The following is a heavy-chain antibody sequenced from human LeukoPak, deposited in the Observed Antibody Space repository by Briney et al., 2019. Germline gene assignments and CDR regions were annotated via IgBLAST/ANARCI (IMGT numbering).Heavy chain of an antibody. CDR1: GFSFSSYR. CDR3: VYSGDYEKGY. J-gene: IGHJ4*02. V-gene: IGHV3-7*01. D-gene: IGHD4-17*01. CDR2: IKHDGSEK. Sequence: GGSLRLSCAASGFSFSSYRMNWVRQAPGKGLEWVANIKHDGSEKYYVDSVKGRFTISRDNAKNSLYLPMNSLRAEDTAVYYCVYSGDYEKGYWGQGTLVTVSS.